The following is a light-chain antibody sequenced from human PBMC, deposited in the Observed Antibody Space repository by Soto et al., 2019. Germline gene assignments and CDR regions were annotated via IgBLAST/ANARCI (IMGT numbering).Light chain of an antibody. CDR3: QQRSNSIT. J-gene: IGKJ5*01. V-gene: IGKV3D-11*01. CDR2: GAS. Sequence: DMVLTQSPGTLSLSPGERATLSCRASRGLASSYLGWYQQKPGQAPRLLIYGASTRATGIPSRFSGSGSGTEFTLTISSLEPEDFAVYYCQQRSNSITFGQGTRLEIK. CDR1: RGLASSY.